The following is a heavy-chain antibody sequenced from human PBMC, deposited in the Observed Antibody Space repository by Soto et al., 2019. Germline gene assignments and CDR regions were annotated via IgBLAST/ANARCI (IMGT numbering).Heavy chain of an antibody. Sequence: SETLSLTCTVSGGSVSSGSYYWSWIRQPPGKGLEWIGYIYYSGSTNYNPSLKSRVTISVDTSKNQFSLKLSSVTAADTAVYYCARNGTAVAAGYYGMDVCGQGTTVTVS. CDR2: IYYSGST. CDR3: ARNGTAVAAGYYGMDV. J-gene: IGHJ6*02. CDR1: GGSVSSGSYY. D-gene: IGHD5-18*01. V-gene: IGHV4-61*01.